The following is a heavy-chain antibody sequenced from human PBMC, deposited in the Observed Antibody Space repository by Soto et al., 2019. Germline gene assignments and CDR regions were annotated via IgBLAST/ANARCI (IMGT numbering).Heavy chain of an antibody. CDR2: ISSTTNYI. V-gene: IGHV3-21*01. CDR3: ARESEDLTSNFDY. Sequence: GGSLRLSCAASGFTFTRYSMNWVRQAPGKGLEWASSISSTTNYIYYADSMKGRFTVSRDNAKNSVYLEMNSLSAEDTAVYYCARESEDLTSNFDYWGKGTLVTVSS. J-gene: IGHJ4*02. CDR1: GFTFTRYS.